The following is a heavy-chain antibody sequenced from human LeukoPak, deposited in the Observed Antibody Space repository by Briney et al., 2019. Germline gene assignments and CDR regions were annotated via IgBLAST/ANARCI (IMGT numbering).Heavy chain of an antibody. Sequence: GGSLRLSCAASGFTFSLYSMNWVRQAPGKGLEWVSHITRSSTTIYYADSVEGRFTISRDTSKDTVYLQMDSLRAEDTAIYYCAKIHQNRVVVGAKGAFDIWGQGTVVTVSS. D-gene: IGHD2-15*01. J-gene: IGHJ3*02. V-gene: IGHV3-48*04. CDR1: GFTFSLYS. CDR2: ITRSSTTI. CDR3: AKIHQNRVVVGAKGAFDI.